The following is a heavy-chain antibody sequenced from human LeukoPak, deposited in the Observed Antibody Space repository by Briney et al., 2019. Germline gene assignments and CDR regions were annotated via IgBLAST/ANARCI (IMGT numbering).Heavy chain of an antibody. Sequence: GASVKVSCKASGYTFTSYGISWVRQAPGQGLEWMGCISAYNGDTSHAQKVQGRVTLTTDTSTSTAYMELRTLTSDATAVYYCARDVGMVRGIISYSYGMDVWGQGTTVTVSS. CDR2: ISAYNGDT. J-gene: IGHJ6*02. CDR1: GYTFTSYG. CDR3: ARDVGMVRGIISYSYGMDV. V-gene: IGHV1-18*01. D-gene: IGHD3-10*01.